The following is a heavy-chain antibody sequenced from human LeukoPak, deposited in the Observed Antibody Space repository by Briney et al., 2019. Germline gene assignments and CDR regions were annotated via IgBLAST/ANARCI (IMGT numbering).Heavy chain of an antibody. CDR3: GRDRGAAAGTLRGYYYYYMDV. Sequence: GASVKVSCKASGYTFTGYYMHWVRQAPGQGLEWMGWINPNSGGTNYAQKFQGRVTMTRDTSISTAYMELSSLRSEDMAVYYCGRDRGAAAGTLRGYYYYYMDVWGKGTTVTVSS. D-gene: IGHD6-13*01. CDR2: INPNSGGT. V-gene: IGHV1-2*02. J-gene: IGHJ6*03. CDR1: GYTFTGYY.